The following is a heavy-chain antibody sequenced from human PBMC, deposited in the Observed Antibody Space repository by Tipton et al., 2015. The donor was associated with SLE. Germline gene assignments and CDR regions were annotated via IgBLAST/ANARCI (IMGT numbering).Heavy chain of an antibody. D-gene: IGHD3-10*01. CDR2: INHSGST. CDR3: ARTYYYGSGSSYPLEY. CDR1: GGSFGGYY. J-gene: IGHJ4*02. V-gene: IGHV4-34*01. Sequence: TLSLTCAVYGGSFGGYYWSWIRQPPGKGLEWIGEINHSGSTYYNPSLKSRVTISVDTSKNQFSLKLSSVTAADTAVYYCARTYYYGSGSSYPLEYWGQGTLVTVSS.